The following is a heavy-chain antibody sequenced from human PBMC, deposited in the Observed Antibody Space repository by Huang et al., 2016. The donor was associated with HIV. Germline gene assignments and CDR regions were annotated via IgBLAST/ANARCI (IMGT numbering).Heavy chain of an antibody. CDR2: IRYDGSNK. Sequence: QVQLVESGGGVVQPGGSLRLSCAASGFTFSSFGMHWVRQAPGKGLEWVAFIRYDGSNKYYAESVKGRVTISRDNSRTMVFLQMNSLRAEDTAVYYCAKWDTLGFYEGFFDHWGQGTLVTVSS. J-gene: IGHJ4*02. CDR3: AKWDTLGFYEGFFDH. D-gene: IGHD5-12*01. CDR1: GFTFSSFG. V-gene: IGHV3-30*02.